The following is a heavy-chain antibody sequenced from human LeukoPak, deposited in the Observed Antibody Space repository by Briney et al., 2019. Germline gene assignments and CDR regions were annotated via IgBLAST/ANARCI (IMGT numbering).Heavy chain of an antibody. V-gene: IGHV1-18*01. Sequence: ASVKVSCKASGYTFTSYGISWVRQAPGQGLEWMGWISAYNGNTNYAQKLQGRVTMTTDTSTSTAYMELRSLRSDDTAVYYCARHAPPWRPPKFVGYCSGGSCYPFDYWGQGTLVTVSS. CDR1: GYTFTSYG. CDR2: ISAYNGNT. J-gene: IGHJ4*02. D-gene: IGHD2-15*01. CDR3: ARHAPPWRPPKFVGYCSGGSCYPFDY.